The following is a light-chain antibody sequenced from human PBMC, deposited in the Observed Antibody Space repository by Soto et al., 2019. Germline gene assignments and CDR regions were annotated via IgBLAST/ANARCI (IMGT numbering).Light chain of an antibody. Sequence: EIVLTQSPATLSLSPGERATLSCRASQSVSSYLAWYQQKPGQAPRLLIYDASNRATGIPARFSGGGSGTDFTLTISSLAPEYFAVYYCQQRSNWWTFGPGTKVEIK. CDR2: DAS. V-gene: IGKV3-11*01. CDR3: QQRSNWWT. CDR1: QSVSSY. J-gene: IGKJ1*01.